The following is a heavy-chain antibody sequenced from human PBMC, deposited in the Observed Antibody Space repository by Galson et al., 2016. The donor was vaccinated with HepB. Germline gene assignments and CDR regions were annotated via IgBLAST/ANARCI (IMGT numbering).Heavy chain of an antibody. V-gene: IGHV3-30*03. D-gene: IGHD6-13*01. CDR2: ISYGGTDE. J-gene: IGHJ5*02. Sequence: SLRLSCAASGFPFTTYAMHWLRQPPGKGLEWLAIISYGGTDEYYAASVRGRFTISRDNSQDTVYLQMSSLRPEDTAVYYCAGGAHSRSLTWFDPWGQGTPVTVSS. CDR1: GFPFTTYA. CDR3: AGGAHSRSLTWFDP.